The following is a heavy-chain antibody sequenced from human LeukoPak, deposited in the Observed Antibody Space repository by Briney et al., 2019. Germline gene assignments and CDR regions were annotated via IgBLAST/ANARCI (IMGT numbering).Heavy chain of an antibody. CDR3: AGGSSYYFFDY. D-gene: IGHD6-13*01. V-gene: IGHV1-46*01. CDR1: GYTFTSYY. Sequence: ASVKVSCKASGYTFTSYYMHWVRQAPGQGLEWMGIINPSGGSTSYAQKFQGRVTMTRDTSTSTVYIQLKRLTSDDTAVYYCAGGSSYYFFDYWGQGVLVTVSS. J-gene: IGHJ4*02. CDR2: INPSGGST.